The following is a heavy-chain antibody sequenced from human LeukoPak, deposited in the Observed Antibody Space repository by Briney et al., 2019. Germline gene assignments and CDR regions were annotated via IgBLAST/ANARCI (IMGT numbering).Heavy chain of an antibody. CDR2: ISAYNGNT. CDR3: SWGACRSGSYQDY. Sequence: ASVKVSCKSSGYTLNSYGFSWVRQAPGQGLEWMGWISAYNGNTNYAQKLQRRVTMTTDTSTNTAYMELLSLTSDDTAVYYCSWGACRSGSYQDYWGQGTLVTVSS. J-gene: IGHJ4*02. CDR1: GYTLNSYG. D-gene: IGHD2-2*01. V-gene: IGHV1-18*01.